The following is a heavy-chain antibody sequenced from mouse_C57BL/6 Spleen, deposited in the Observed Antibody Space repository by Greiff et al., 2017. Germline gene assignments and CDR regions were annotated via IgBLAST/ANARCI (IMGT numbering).Heavy chain of an antibody. CDR2: INPNNGGT. D-gene: IGHD2-4*01. Sequence: EVKLQESGPELVKPGASVKISCKASGYTFTDYYMNWVKQSHGKSLEWIGDINPNNGGTSYNQKFKGKATLTVDKSSSTAYMELRSLTSEDSAVYYCARDDYDVRFAYWGQGTLVTVSA. J-gene: IGHJ3*01. CDR1: GYTFTDYY. V-gene: IGHV1-26*01. CDR3: ARDDYDVRFAY.